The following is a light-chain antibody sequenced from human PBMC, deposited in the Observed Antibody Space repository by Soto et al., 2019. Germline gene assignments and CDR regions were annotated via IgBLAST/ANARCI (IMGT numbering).Light chain of an antibody. Sequence: EIVLTQSPGTLSLSPGDRATLSCRASQSVNSNYLAWYQRKPGQAPRLLIYGASNRATDIPYRFSASGSGTDFNLTITRLEAEDFAVYSCQQYDSTPPTFGQGTKVEVK. J-gene: IGKJ1*01. V-gene: IGKV3-20*01. CDR3: QQYDSTPPT. CDR1: QSVNSNY. CDR2: GAS.